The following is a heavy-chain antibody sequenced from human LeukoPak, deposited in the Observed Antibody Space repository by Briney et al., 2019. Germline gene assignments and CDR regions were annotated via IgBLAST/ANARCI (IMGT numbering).Heavy chain of an antibody. CDR3: AKDPSFRPGYFDY. V-gene: IGHV3-7*01. CDR2: IKQDGSEK. Sequence: GGSLRLSRAASGFTFSSYWMSWVRQAPGKGLEWVANIKQDGSEKYYVDSVKGRFTISRDNAKNSLYLQMNSLRAEDTAVYYCAKDPSFRPGYFDYWGQGTLVTVSS. CDR1: GFTFSSYW. J-gene: IGHJ4*02.